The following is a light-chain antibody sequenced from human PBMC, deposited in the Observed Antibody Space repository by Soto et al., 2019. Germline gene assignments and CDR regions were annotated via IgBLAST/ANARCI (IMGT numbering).Light chain of an antibody. CDR2: GAS. V-gene: IGKV3-20*01. CDR1: QSVSSSY. J-gene: IGKJ1*01. Sequence: EIVLTQSPGTLSLSLGERATLSCRASQSVSSSYLAWYQHKPGQAPRLLIYGASSRATGIPDRFSGSGSGTDFTLTISRLEPEDFAVYYCQQYGSSPRTFGQGTKVEIK. CDR3: QQYGSSPRT.